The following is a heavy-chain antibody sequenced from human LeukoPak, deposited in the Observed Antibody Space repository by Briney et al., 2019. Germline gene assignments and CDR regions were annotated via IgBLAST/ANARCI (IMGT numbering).Heavy chain of an antibody. CDR3: ARQALVQGDI. Sequence: SETLSLTCTVSGGSISSYYWSWIRQPPGKGLEWIGYIYYSGSTNYNPSLKSRVTISVDRSKNQFSLKLSSVTAADTAVYYCARQALVQGDIWGQGTMVTVSS. J-gene: IGHJ3*02. CDR2: IYYSGST. CDR1: GGSISSYY. V-gene: IGHV4-59*08.